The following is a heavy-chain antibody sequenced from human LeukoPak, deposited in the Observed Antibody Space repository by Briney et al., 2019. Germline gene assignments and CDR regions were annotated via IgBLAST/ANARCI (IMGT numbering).Heavy chain of an antibody. V-gene: IGHV4-38-2*02. Sequence: SETLSLTCTVSGYSISSGYYWGWIRQPPGKGLEWIGSIYHSGSTYYNPSLKSRVTISVDTSKNQFSLKLSSVTAADTAVYYCARDLGASGITIFGVVIIDDAFDIWGQGTMVTVSS. D-gene: IGHD3-3*01. J-gene: IGHJ3*02. CDR1: GYSISSGYY. CDR2: IYHSGST. CDR3: ARDLGASGITIFGVVIIDDAFDI.